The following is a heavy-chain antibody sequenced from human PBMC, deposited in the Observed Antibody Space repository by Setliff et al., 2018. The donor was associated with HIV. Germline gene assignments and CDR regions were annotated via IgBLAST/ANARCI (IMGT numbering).Heavy chain of an antibody. CDR3: VRGEGMGPVVVTAMFDQ. CDR1: GHSFGSYG. Sequence: ASVKVSCKASGHSFGSYGISWVRQAPGQGLEWMGWITARNGNTNYAQKFQGRVTMTTDTSTSIVNMELRSLRSDDTAVYYCVRGEGMGPVVVTAMFDQWGQGTLVTVSS. V-gene: IGHV1-18*01. CDR2: ITARNGNT. J-gene: IGHJ4*02. D-gene: IGHD2-21*02.